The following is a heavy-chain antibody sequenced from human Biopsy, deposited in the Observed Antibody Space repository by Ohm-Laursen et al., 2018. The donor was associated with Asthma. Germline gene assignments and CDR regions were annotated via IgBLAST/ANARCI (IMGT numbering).Heavy chain of an antibody. Sequence: SDTLSLTCIGYGGYLTGHYWNWIRQPPGKGLEWIGEIDQSGYTNYNPSLKSRVPISADTSKNQFHLNLSSVTAADTAVYFCARAAITGIRGWFDPWGQGTQVTVSS. CDR3: ARAAITGIRGWFDP. J-gene: IGHJ5*02. V-gene: IGHV4-34*01. CDR2: IDQSGYT. D-gene: IGHD1-20*01. CDR1: GGYLTGHY.